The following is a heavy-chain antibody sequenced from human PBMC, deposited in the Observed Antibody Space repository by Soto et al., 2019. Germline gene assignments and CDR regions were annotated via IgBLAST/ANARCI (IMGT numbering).Heavy chain of an antibody. CDR3: ASATYVSSTYYLDY. Sequence: QVQLQESGPGLVKPSQTLSLTCTVSGASISGGDYYWTWIRQPPGKGLEWIGSIYYTGNTYSNPSLESQLSISVDPSNNQFALRLTSVTAPDTAIYSYASATYVSSTYYLDYWGQGTLVTVSS. D-gene: IGHD2-2*01. CDR2: IYYTGNT. CDR1: GASISGGDYY. V-gene: IGHV4-30-4*01. J-gene: IGHJ4*02.